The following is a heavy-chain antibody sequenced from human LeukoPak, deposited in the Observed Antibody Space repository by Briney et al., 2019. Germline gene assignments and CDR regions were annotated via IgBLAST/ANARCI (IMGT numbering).Heavy chain of an antibody. CDR3: ARRDFWSGYYSGFDY. D-gene: IGHD3-3*01. V-gene: IGHV5-51*01. CDR1: GYSFTSYW. J-gene: IGHJ4*02. Sequence: GESLQISCKGSGYSFTSYWIGWVRQMPGKGLEWMGIIYPGDSDTRYSPSFQGQVTISADKSISTAYLQWSSLKASDTAMYYCARRDFWSGYYSGFDYWGQGTLVTVSS. CDR2: IYPGDSDT.